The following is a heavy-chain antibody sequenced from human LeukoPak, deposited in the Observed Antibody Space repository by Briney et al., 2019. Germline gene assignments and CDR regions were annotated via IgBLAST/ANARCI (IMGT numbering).Heavy chain of an antibody. CDR3: AKYLQPSGYPYALDI. Sequence: GGSLRLSCAASGFTFSTYTMGWVRQAPGKGLDWFASIIADGRTTIYAESVKGRFTISRDNSRNTVSLQMDSLRVEDTAVYYCAKYLQPSGYPYALDIWGHGTMVTVSS. J-gene: IGHJ3*02. V-gene: IGHV3-23*01. CDR1: GFTFSTYT. D-gene: IGHD5-12*01. CDR2: IIADGRTT.